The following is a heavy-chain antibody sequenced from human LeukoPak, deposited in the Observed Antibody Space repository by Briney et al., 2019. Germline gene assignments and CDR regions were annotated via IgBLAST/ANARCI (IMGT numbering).Heavy chain of an antibody. CDR1: GGSMSSYY. V-gene: IGHV4-59*01. J-gene: IGHJ6*03. D-gene: IGHD3-10*01. Sequence: SETLSLTCSVSGGSMSSYYWSWIRQSPGKGLEWIGYIYHSGSTDYNSSLKSRVTISEDTSKNQFSLRLSSVTAADTAVYYCARVVGVLWLDYMDVWGKGTTVTISS. CDR2: IYHSGST. CDR3: ARVVGVLWLDYMDV.